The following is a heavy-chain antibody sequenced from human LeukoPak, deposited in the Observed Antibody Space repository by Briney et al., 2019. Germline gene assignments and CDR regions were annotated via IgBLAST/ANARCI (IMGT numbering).Heavy chain of an antibody. Sequence: ASVKVSCKASGYTFTGYYMHWVRQAPGQGLEWMGWINPNSGGTNYAQKFQGRVAMTRDTSISTAYMELSRLRSDDTAVYYCARDQVISNWFDPWGQGTLVTVSS. CDR3: ARDQVISNWFDP. CDR1: GYTFTGYY. D-gene: IGHD2-21*01. J-gene: IGHJ5*02. V-gene: IGHV1-2*02. CDR2: INPNSGGT.